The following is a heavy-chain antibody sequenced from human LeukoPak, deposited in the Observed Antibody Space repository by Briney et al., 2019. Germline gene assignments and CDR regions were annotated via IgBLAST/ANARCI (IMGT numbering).Heavy chain of an antibody. CDR1: GFTVSSNY. CDR2: ISGSGGST. Sequence: TGGSLRLSCAASGFTVSSNYMNWVRQAPGKGLEWVSAISGSGGSTYYADSVKGRFTISRDNSKNTLYLQMNSLRAEDTAVYYCAKGRVGSTGYYFDYWGQGTLVTVSS. CDR3: AKGRVGSTGYYFDY. J-gene: IGHJ4*02. V-gene: IGHV3-23*01. D-gene: IGHD2-2*01.